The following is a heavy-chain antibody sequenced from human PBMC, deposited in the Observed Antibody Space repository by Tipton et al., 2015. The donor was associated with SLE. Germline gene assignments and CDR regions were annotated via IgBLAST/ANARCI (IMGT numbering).Heavy chain of an antibody. D-gene: IGHD3-22*01. J-gene: IGHJ3*02. V-gene: IGHV1-8*01. CDR1: GYTFTSYH. CDR3: AREGDYYDSSGLGAFDI. CDR2: MNPNSGNT. Sequence: QVQLVQSGAEVKKPGASVKVSCKASGYTFTSYHITWVRQASGQGLEWMGWMNPNSGNTGYAQNFQDRLTMTRNTSMSTAYMELSSLRSDDAAVYYCAREGDYYDSSGLGAFDIWGQGTMVTVSS.